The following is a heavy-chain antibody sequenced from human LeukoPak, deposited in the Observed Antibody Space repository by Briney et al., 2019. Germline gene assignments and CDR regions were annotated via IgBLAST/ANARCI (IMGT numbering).Heavy chain of an antibody. J-gene: IGHJ3*02. CDR1: GYTFTSYG. Sequence: ASVKVSCKASGYTFTSYGISWVRQAPGQGLEWMGWIGAYNGNTNYAQKLQGRVTMTTDTSTSTAYMELRSLRSDDTAVYYCARGNFRQWLTAFDIWGQGTMVTVSS. CDR2: IGAYNGNT. CDR3: ARGNFRQWLTAFDI. D-gene: IGHD6-19*01. V-gene: IGHV1-18*01.